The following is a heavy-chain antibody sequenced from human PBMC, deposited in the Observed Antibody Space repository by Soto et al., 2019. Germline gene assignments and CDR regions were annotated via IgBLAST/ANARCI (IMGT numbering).Heavy chain of an antibody. Sequence: QVQLVQSGPEVKKPGSSVKVSCKASGGTFSSHVFTWVRQAPGRGLEWMGGIIPMFGTANHAQKFQGRVTLIADESTNTAYWELSSLRSEDTAVYYCARGSRDCSGGTCFPLPTAEYFLHWGQGTLITGSS. J-gene: IGHJ1*01. CDR3: ARGSRDCSGGTCFPLPTAEYFLH. V-gene: IGHV1-69*01. CDR2: IIPMFGTA. D-gene: IGHD2-15*01. CDR1: GGTFSSHV.